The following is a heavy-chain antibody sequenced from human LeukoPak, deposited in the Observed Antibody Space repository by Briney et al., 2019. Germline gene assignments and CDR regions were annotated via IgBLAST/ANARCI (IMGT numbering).Heavy chain of an antibody. V-gene: IGHV4-59*08. D-gene: IGHD5/OR15-5a*01. CDR2: IYYTGST. Sequence: PSETLSLTCTVSGGSISSYYWSWIRQPPGKGLEWIGSIYYTGSTYYNSSLKSRVTISVDTSKNQFSLNLSSVTAADTAVYYCASRRAYHVYGYWGQGTLVTVSS. J-gene: IGHJ4*02. CDR3: ASRRAYHVYGY. CDR1: GGSISSYY.